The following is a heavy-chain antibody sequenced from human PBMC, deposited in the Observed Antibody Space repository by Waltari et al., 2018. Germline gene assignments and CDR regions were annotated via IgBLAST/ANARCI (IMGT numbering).Heavy chain of an antibody. D-gene: IGHD1-1*01. V-gene: IGHV3-48*04. Sequence: EVQLVESGGGLVQPGGSLRLSCAASGFTFSSYSMNWVRQAPGKGLEWVSYISSSSSTISYADSVKGRFTIARDNAKNSLYLQMNSLRAEDTAVYYCASSGTDAALFFDYWGLGILVTVSS. J-gene: IGHJ4*02. CDR2: ISSSSSTI. CDR3: ASSGTDAALFFDY. CDR1: GFTFSSYS.